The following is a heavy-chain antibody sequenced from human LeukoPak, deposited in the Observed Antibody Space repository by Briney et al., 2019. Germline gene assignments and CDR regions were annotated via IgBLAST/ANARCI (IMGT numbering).Heavy chain of an antibody. CDR1: GFTFSSYS. CDR2: ISSSSSYI. Sequence: PGGSLRLSCAASGFTFSSYSMNWVRQAPGKGLEWVSSISSSSSYIYYADSVKGRFTISRDNAKNSLYLQMNSLRAEDTVVYYCAREDSGSYYFDYWGQGTLVTVSS. V-gene: IGHV3-21*01. CDR3: AREDSGSYYFDY. D-gene: IGHD3-10*01. J-gene: IGHJ4*02.